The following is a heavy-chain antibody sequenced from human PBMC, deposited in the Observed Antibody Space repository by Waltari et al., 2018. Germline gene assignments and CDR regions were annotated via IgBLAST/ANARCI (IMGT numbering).Heavy chain of an antibody. D-gene: IGHD1-1*01. Sequence: EVQLVESGGTLVQPGGSLRLSCVVFGFTFYSHNMNWIRQAPGKGLDWVSYISSSGNIKKYADSVKGRFTISRDDVEKTLYLQMRSLRVEDTAVYYCASLQSGTTVADFDYWGQGTLVVVSP. CDR1: GFTFYSHN. CDR2: ISSSGNIK. CDR3: ASLQSGTTVADFDY. V-gene: IGHV3-48*01. J-gene: IGHJ4*02.